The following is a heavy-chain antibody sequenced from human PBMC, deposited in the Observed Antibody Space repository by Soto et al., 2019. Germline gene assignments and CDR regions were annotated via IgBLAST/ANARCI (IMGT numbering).Heavy chain of an antibody. V-gene: IGHV2-5*02. Sequence: SGPTLVNPTQTLTLTCTFSGFSLSTSGVGVGWIRQPPGKALEWLALIYWDDDKRYSPSLKSRLTITKDTSKNQVVLTMTNMDPVDTATYYCAHRHSSSWYVRLSYFDYWGQGTLVTVSS. CDR2: IYWDDDK. D-gene: IGHD6-13*01. CDR3: AHRHSSSWYVRLSYFDY. CDR1: GFSLSTSGVG. J-gene: IGHJ4*02.